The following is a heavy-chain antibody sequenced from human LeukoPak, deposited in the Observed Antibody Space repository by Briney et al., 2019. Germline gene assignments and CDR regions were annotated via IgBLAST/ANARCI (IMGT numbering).Heavy chain of an antibody. J-gene: IGHJ4*02. CDR2: IYYSGST. CDR1: GGSISSGDYY. Sequence: PSETLSLTCTVSGGSISSGDYYWRWVRQPPGKGLEWIGYIYYSGSTYYNPSLKGRVPISVDTSKNQFSLKLSSVTAADTAVYYCARGYCSGGSCSFDYWGQGTLVTVSS. D-gene: IGHD2-15*01. CDR3: ARGYCSGGSCSFDY. V-gene: IGHV4-30-4*08.